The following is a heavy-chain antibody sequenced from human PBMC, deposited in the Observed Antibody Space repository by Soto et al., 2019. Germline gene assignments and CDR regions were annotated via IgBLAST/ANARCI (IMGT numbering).Heavy chain of an antibody. CDR1: GYSFSTYG. D-gene: IGHD3-10*01. Sequence: QVLLVQSGAEVKKPGASVKVSCKASGYSFSTYGVSWVRQAPGQGLEWMGWLNTGDGNTAYAQKLQGRITLTTDTSPQPAYMERRGLRSAATAIYYFARGETYGSARDVFDHWGQGTLVTVSS. J-gene: IGHJ4*02. CDR2: LNTGDGNT. CDR3: ARGETYGSARDVFDH. V-gene: IGHV1-18*04.